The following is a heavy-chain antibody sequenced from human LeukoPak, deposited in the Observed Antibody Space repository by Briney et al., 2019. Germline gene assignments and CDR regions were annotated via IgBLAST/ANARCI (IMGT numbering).Heavy chain of an antibody. V-gene: IGHV3-23*01. J-gene: IGHJ5*02. Sequence: GGSLRLSCAASGFTFSSYAMSWVRQAPGKGLEWVSAISGSGGSTYYADSVKGRFTISRDNSKNTLYLQMNSLRAEGTAVYYCAKGVSSSGWYNWFDPWGQGTLVTVSS. D-gene: IGHD6-19*01. CDR3: AKGVSSSGWYNWFDP. CDR1: GFTFSSYA. CDR2: ISGSGGST.